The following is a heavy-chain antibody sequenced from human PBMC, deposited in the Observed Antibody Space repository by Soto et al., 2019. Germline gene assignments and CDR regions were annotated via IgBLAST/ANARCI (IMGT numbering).Heavy chain of an antibody. CDR1: GGAINSTVYY. D-gene: IGHD6-13*01. J-gene: IGHJ6*02. Sequence: PSETLSLTCTASGGAINSTVYYLGWIRQPPGKGLEWIGISNYGGPTYYSPSLQSRVTISLDTAKNHFSLNLRSVTAADTAVYYCARHGAYSTSVYYYYGMDVWGQGTTVTVSS. CDR3: ARHGAYSTSVYYYYGMDV. CDR2: SNYGGPT. V-gene: IGHV4-39*01.